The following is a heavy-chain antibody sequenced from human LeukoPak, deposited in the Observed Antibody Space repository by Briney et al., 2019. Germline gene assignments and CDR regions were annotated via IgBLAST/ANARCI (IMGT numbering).Heavy chain of an antibody. CDR2: INHSGST. Sequence: SETLSLTCAVYGGSFSGYYWSWIRQPPGKGLEWIGEINHSGSTNYNPSLKSRVTISVDTSKNQFSLKLSSVTAADTAVYYCARGEPDSTYYYDSSGYYLYDYWGRGTLVTVSS. D-gene: IGHD3-22*01. V-gene: IGHV4-34*01. CDR1: GGSFSGYY. J-gene: IGHJ4*02. CDR3: ARGEPDSTYYYDSSGYYLYDY.